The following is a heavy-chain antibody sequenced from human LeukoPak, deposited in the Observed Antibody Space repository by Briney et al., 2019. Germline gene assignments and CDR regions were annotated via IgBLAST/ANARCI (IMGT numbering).Heavy chain of an antibody. V-gene: IGHV1-2*02. Sequence: GASVKVSCEASGYTFAGYYMHWVRQAPGQGLEWMGWINPNSGGTNYAQKFQGRVTMTRDTSISTAYMELSRLRSDDTAVYYCARGTIDIVVVPAADYYYMDVWGKGTTVTVSS. CDR1: GYTFAGYY. CDR3: ARGTIDIVVVPAADYYYMDV. D-gene: IGHD2-2*01. J-gene: IGHJ6*03. CDR2: INPNSGGT.